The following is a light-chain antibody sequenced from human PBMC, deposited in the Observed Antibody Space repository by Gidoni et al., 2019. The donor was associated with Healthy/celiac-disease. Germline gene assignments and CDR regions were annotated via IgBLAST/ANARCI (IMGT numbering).Light chain of an antibody. V-gene: IGKV3-11*01. CDR2: DAS. Sequence: EIVLTQSPATLSLSPGERATLSCRASQSVSSYLAWYQQKPGQAPRLLIYDASNRATGIPARFSGSGSGTDFTLTISSLEPEDFEVYYCQRRSNWPAATFGPGTKVDIK. J-gene: IGKJ3*01. CDR1: QSVSSY. CDR3: QRRSNWPAAT.